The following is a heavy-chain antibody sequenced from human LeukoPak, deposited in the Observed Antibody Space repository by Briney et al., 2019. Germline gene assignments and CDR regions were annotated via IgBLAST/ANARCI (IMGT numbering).Heavy chain of an antibody. CDR3: ARKYSQGYYYYMDV. V-gene: IGHV4-34*01. CDR2: INHSGST. D-gene: IGHD2-15*01. J-gene: IGHJ6*03. Sequence: SETLSLTCALYGGSFSGYYWSWIRQPPGRGVEWIGEINHSGSTNYNPSLKSRVTMSVDTSKNQFSLKLSSVTAADTAVYYCARKYSQGYYYYMDVWGKGTTVTVSS. CDR1: GGSFSGYY.